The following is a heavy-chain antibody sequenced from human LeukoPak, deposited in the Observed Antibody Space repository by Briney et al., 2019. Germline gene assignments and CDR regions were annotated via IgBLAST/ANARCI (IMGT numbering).Heavy chain of an antibody. D-gene: IGHD5-12*01. V-gene: IGHV1-24*01. Sequence: ASVKVSCKVSGYTLTELSMHWVRQAPGKGLEWMGGFNPEDGETIYAQKFQGRVTMTEDTSTDTAYMELSSLRSEDTAVYYCAKDRENSGYDGVDYWGQGTLVTVSS. CDR2: FNPEDGET. J-gene: IGHJ4*02. CDR3: AKDRENSGYDGVDY. CDR1: GYTLTELS.